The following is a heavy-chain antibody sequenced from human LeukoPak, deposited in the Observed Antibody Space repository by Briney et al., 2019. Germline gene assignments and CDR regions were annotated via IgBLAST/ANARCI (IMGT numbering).Heavy chain of an antibody. CDR1: GFIFSNYA. CDR3: AKWGDYDGLTGYSDC. J-gene: IGHJ4*02. V-gene: IGHV3-23*01. Sequence: PGASLRLSCAASGFIFSNYAMSWVRQAPGKGLEWVSAITGSGGTSWHADSVKGHFTISRDNSKNTLYLQMNSLGADDTAVYYCAKWGDYDGLTGYSDCWGQGTLVTVSS. D-gene: IGHD3-9*01. CDR2: ITGSGGTS.